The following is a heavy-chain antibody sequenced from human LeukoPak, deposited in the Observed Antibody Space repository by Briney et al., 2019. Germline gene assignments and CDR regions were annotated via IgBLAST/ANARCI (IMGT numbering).Heavy chain of an antibody. CDR2: INPDGSQK. D-gene: IGHD5-24*01. V-gene: IGHV3-7*01. CDR1: GFTFSGNW. Sequence: GGSLRLSCAASGFTFSGNWMSWVRRAPGKGLEWVASINPDGSQKLYVDSVKGRLTISRDNTKSSLYLQMNSLGAEDTAMYYCAKLLGTATTYDSWGQGTRVTVSS. J-gene: IGHJ4*02. CDR3: AKLLGTATTYDS.